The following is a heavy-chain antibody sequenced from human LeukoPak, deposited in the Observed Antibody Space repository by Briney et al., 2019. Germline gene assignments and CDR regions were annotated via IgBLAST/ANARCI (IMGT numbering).Heavy chain of an antibody. CDR1: GFTFSSXG. V-gene: IGHV3-23*01. CDR2: ISGSGATT. J-gene: IGHJ5*02. D-gene: IGHD2-8*01. Sequence: ASGFTFSSXGXXXXRXXXXXXXXXXXAISGSGATTSYPYSVKGPFPISRDNPKTPLYLQMNSLRAEDTAVYYCAKERPIVLMVYAWGQGTLVTVSS. CDR3: AKERPIVLMVYA.